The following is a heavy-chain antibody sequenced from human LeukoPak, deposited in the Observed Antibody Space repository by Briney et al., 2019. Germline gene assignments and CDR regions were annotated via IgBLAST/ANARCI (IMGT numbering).Heavy chain of an antibody. D-gene: IGHD3-22*01. V-gene: IGHV4-4*07. Sequence: SDTLSLTCTVSGDSMGNYYWNWLRQPAGKGLEWIGRIRSDGTTYANPSLESAVTMSVDTSNNHISLRLSSATAADTAVYYCARSTGFYTTYYMDVWGKGTTVTVSS. CDR1: GDSMGNYY. CDR2: IRSDGTT. CDR3: ARSTGFYTTYYMDV. J-gene: IGHJ6*03.